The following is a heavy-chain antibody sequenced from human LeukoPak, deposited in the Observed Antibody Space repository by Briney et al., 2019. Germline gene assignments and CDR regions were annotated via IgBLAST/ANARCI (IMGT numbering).Heavy chain of an antibody. V-gene: IGHV3-30*02. CDR3: AKGGCSGGSCYSLGY. D-gene: IGHD2-15*01. J-gene: IGHJ4*02. CDR1: GFTFSSYG. Sequence: GGSLRLSCAASGFTFSSYGMHWVRQAPGKGLEWVAFIRYDGSDKYYADSVKGRFTISRDNSKNTLYLQMNSLRAEDTAVYYCAKGGCSGGSCYSLGYWGQGTLVTVSS. CDR2: IRYDGSDK.